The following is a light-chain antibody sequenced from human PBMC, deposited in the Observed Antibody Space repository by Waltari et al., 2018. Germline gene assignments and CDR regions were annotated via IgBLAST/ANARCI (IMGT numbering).Light chain of an antibody. CDR1: ASTTGSND. CDR3: AAWDDSPNGHWV. Sequence: QYVLTQPPSASGTPGQRVSISCSGRASTTGSNDVNWSQQFPGKVPKLVIYRNDQRPSGVPDRFSGSKSGTSASLAISGLQSEDEADYYCAAWDDSPNGHWVFGGGTKVTV. J-gene: IGLJ3*02. V-gene: IGLV1-44*01. CDR2: RND.